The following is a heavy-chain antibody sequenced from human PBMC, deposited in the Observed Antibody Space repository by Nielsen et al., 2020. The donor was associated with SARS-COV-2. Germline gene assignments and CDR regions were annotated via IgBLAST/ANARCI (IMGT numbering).Heavy chain of an antibody. V-gene: IGHV5-51*01. CDR3: AREGLGEYDFWSGYPD. Sequence: GESLKISCKGSGYSFTSYWIGWVRQMPGKGLEWMVIIYPGDSDTRYSPSFQGQVTISADKSISTAYLQWSSLKASDTAMYYCAREGLGEYDFWSGYPDWGQGTLVTVSS. CDR1: GYSFTSYW. J-gene: IGHJ4*02. D-gene: IGHD3-3*01. CDR2: IYPGDSDT.